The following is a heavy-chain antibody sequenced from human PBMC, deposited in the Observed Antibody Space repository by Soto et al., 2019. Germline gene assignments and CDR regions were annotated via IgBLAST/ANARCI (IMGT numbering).Heavy chain of an antibody. CDR2: IIPIFGTA. V-gene: IGHV1-69*01. J-gene: IGHJ2*01. CDR1: GGTFSSYA. D-gene: IGHD3-10*01. Sequence: QVQLVQSGAEVKKPGSSVKVSCKASGGTFSSYAISWVRQAPGQGLEWMGGIIPIFGTANYAQKFQGRVTITADESTSTAYMALSSLRSEDTAVYYCARRTMVRGVIIGHWYFDLWGRGTLVTVSS. CDR3: ARRTMVRGVIIGHWYFDL.